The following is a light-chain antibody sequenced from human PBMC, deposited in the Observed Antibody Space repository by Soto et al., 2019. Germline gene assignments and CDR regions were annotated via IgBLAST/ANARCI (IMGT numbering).Light chain of an antibody. Sequence: QSALTQPASVSGSPGQSITISCTGSSGDIGTYNLVSWYQQHPGRAPILIIFEGNKRPSGVSNRFSASKSGNTASLAISGLQAEDEADYHCCSYAGRSTVICGGGTQLTVL. CDR1: SGDIGTYNL. J-gene: IGLJ2*01. CDR2: EGN. V-gene: IGLV2-23*01. CDR3: CSYAGRSTVI.